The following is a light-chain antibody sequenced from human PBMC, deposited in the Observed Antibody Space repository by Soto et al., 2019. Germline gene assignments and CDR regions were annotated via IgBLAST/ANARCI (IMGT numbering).Light chain of an antibody. Sequence: QSVLTQPASVSRSPGQSITISCTGTNSDVGGYNYVSWYQQHPGKAPELMIYEVSHRPSGVSNRFSGSKSDNTASLTISGLQAEDEADYYCSSYTSISTLYVFGTGTKVTV. CDR1: NSDVGGYNY. V-gene: IGLV2-14*01. J-gene: IGLJ1*01. CDR2: EVS. CDR3: SSYTSISTLYV.